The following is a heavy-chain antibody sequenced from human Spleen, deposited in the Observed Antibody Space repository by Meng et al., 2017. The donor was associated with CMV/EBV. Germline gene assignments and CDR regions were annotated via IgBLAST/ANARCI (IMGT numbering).Heavy chain of an antibody. Sequence: GESLKISCRASGFTFNGYAMHWVRQSPGKGLEWVSLVTYDGNNQNYADSVKGRFTISRDNHQNTLYLQMNNLRPEDTAVYYCVRAFPRSTIFGVVFDFWGQGTLVTVSS. J-gene: IGHJ4*02. D-gene: IGHD3-3*01. CDR2: VTYDGNNQ. CDR1: GFTFNGYA. CDR3: VRAFPRSTIFGVVFDF. V-gene: IGHV3-30*04.